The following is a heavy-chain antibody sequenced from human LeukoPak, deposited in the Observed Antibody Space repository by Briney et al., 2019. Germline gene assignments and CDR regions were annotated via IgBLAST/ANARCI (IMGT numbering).Heavy chain of an antibody. Sequence: PGGSLRLSCVASGLTFSNSAMTWVRQAPGKGLEWVPFISNVVSSTFYADSVKGRFTISRDTSINTLYLQMNSLGVDDTAVYYCATVGGSCASSNCYAYFDYWGQGTLVTVSS. CDR1: GLTFSNSA. CDR2: ISNVVSST. CDR3: ATVGGSCASSNCYAYFDY. V-gene: IGHV3-23*01. J-gene: IGHJ4*02. D-gene: IGHD2-2*01.